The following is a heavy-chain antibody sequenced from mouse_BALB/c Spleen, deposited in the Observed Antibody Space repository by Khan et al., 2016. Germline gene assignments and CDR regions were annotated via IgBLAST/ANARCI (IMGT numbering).Heavy chain of an antibody. Sequence: QIQLVQSGPELKKPGETVKISCKASGYTFTNYGMNWVKQAPGKGLKWMGWMNTYTGEPTYADDFKGRFAFSLKTSARTAYLQSNNLKNEDTDTYFCARDYDYDGDWYFDVWGAGTTVTVSS. CDR2: MNTYTGEP. J-gene: IGHJ1*01. CDR1: GYTFTNYG. D-gene: IGHD2-4*01. V-gene: IGHV9-3-1*01. CDR3: ARDYDYDGDWYFDV.